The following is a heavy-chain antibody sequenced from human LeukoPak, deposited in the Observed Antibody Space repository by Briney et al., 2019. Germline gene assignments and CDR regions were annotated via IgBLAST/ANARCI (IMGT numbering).Heavy chain of an antibody. CDR3: ARGDYGSGSYHYYYYMDV. V-gene: IGHV1-2*02. CDR1: GYTFTGYY. D-gene: IGHD3-10*01. J-gene: IGHJ6*03. Sequence: ASVKVSCKASGYTFTGYYMHWVRQAPGQGLEWMGWINPNSGGTNYAQKFQGRVTMTRDTSISTAYMELSRLRSDDTAVYYCARGDYGSGSYHYYYYMDVWGKGTTVTVSS. CDR2: INPNSGGT.